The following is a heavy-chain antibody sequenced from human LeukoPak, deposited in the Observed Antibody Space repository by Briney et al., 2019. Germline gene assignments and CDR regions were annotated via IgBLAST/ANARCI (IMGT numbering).Heavy chain of an antibody. J-gene: IGHJ4*02. CDR2: ISYDGSSK. V-gene: IGHV3-30-3*01. D-gene: IGHD3-22*01. Sequence: GGSLRLSCSASGFTFSHFAIHWVRQAPGKGLEWVALISYDGSSKYYADSRFTISRDNSKNTLYLQMNSLRTEDTSVYYCAKDRGYYDSSGYLDYWGQGTLVTVSS. CDR1: GFTFSHFA. CDR3: AKDRGYYDSSGYLDY.